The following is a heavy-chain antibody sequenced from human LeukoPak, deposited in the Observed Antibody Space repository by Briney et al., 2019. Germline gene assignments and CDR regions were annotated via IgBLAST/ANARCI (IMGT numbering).Heavy chain of an antibody. Sequence: PSETLSLTCTVSGGSISSYYWSWIRQPPGKGLEWIGYIYYSGRTNYSPSLKSRVTISVDTSKNQFSLKLSSVTAADTAVYYCASRNSGSYSQLDYWGQGTLVTVSS. V-gene: IGHV4-59*08. J-gene: IGHJ4*02. CDR1: GGSISSYY. CDR2: IYYSGRT. CDR3: ASRNSGSYSQLDY. D-gene: IGHD3-10*01.